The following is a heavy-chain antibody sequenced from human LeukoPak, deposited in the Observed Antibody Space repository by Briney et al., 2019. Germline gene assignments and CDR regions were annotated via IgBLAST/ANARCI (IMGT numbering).Heavy chain of an antibody. V-gene: IGHV4-34*12. J-gene: IGHJ4*02. CDR3: ARAQGYSYDFDY. D-gene: IGHD5-18*01. CDR2: SIHSGTT. Sequence: PSETLSLTCAVYGGSFNGYYWSWIRQLPGKGLEWIGESIHSGTTNYNPSLKSRVTISVDTSKNQFSLKLSSVTAADAAVYYCARAQGYSYDFDYWGQGTLVTVSS. CDR1: GGSFNGYY.